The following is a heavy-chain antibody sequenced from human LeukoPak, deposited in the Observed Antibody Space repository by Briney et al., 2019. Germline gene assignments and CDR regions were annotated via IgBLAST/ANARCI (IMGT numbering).Heavy chain of an antibody. CDR2: INHSGST. J-gene: IGHJ4*02. D-gene: IGHD3-3*01. CDR1: GGSISSSSYY. V-gene: IGHV4-39*07. Sequence: SETLSLTCTVSGGSISSSSYYWGWIRQPPGKGLEWIGEINHSGSTNYNPSLKSRVTISVDTSKNQFSLKLSSVTAADTAVYYCARGGGFWSGYYDYWGQGTLVTVSS. CDR3: ARGGGFWSGYYDY.